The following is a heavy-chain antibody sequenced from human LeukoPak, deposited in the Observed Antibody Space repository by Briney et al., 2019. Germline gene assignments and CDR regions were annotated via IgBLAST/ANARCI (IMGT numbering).Heavy chain of an antibody. D-gene: IGHD3-10*01. V-gene: IGHV3-23*01. CDR2: ISGSGGST. J-gene: IGHJ4*02. CDR3: AKCYDYYGSGSYGDY. Sequence: GGSLRLSCAASVFTFSSYAMSWVRQAPGKGLEWVSAISGSGGSTYYADSVKGRFTISRDNSKNTLYLQMNSLRAEDTAVYYCAKCYDYYGSGSYGDYWGQGTLVTVSS. CDR1: VFTFSSYA.